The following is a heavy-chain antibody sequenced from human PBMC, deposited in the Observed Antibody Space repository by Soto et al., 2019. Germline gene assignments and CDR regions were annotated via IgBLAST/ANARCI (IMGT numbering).Heavy chain of an antibody. CDR2: INGGGTT. CDR1: GFTVGLNF. CDR3: ARSPPGGYHYYYGLDV. V-gene: IGHV3-66*01. J-gene: IGHJ6*02. D-gene: IGHD3-22*01. Sequence: GGSLRLSCAASGFTVGLNFMTWVRQAPGKGLEWVSVINGGGTTYYADSVKGRFSISRDDSKNTLYLQMNNLRVEDTAVYYCARSPPGGYHYYYGLDVWGQGTTVTVSS.